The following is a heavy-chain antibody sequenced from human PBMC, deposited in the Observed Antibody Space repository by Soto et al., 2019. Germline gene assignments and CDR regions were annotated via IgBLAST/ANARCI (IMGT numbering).Heavy chain of an antibody. J-gene: IGHJ6*02. CDR1: GGTFSSYA. CDR3: ASLYYDILTGYSSYYYYGMDV. V-gene: IGHV1-69*13. CDR2: IIPIFGTA. D-gene: IGHD3-9*01. Sequence: SVKVSCKASGGTFSSYAISWVRQAPGQGLEWMGGIIPIFGTANYAQKFQGRVTITADESTSTAYMELSSLRSEDTAVYYCASLYYDILTGYSSYYYYGMDVWGQGTTVTVSS.